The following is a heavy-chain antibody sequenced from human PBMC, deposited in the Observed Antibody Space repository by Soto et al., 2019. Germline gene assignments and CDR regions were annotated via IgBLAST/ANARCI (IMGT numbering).Heavy chain of an antibody. D-gene: IGHD6-13*01. CDR3: ARDQAGGGGYFDY. CDR2: IYSGGTT. J-gene: IGHJ4*02. Sequence: PGGSLRLSCAAYGFTVSSNYMSWVRQAPGKALEWVSTIYSGGTTYYADSVKGRFTISRDHSSNTLYLQMNSLRAEDTAVYYCARDQAGGGGYFDYWGQGTLVTVSS. CDR1: GFTVSSNY. V-gene: IGHV3-53*01.